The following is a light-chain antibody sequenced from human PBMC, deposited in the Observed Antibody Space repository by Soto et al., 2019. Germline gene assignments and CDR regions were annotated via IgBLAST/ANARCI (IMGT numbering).Light chain of an antibody. Sequence: QSALTQPRSVSGSPGQSITISCTGSTSDVGAYSFASWYQQHPGAAPKLLIHDVNKRPPGVPDRFSASKSGNTASLTISGLQAEDEADYFCCSSAGGYTWVFGGGTKLTVL. J-gene: IGLJ3*02. CDR2: DVN. CDR3: CSSAGGYTWV. CDR1: TSDVGAYSF. V-gene: IGLV2-11*01.